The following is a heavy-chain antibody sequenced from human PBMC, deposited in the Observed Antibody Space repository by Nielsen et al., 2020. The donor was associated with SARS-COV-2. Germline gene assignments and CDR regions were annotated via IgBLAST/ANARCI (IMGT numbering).Heavy chain of an antibody. D-gene: IGHD3-10*01. Sequence: VRQAPGQGLEWMGIINPSGGSTSYAQKFQGRVTMTRDTSTSTVYMELSSLRSEDTAVYYCARVWADNGSGRTFDYWGQGTLVTVSS. J-gene: IGHJ4*02. CDR2: INPSGGST. V-gene: IGHV1-46*01. CDR3: ARVWADNGSGRTFDY.